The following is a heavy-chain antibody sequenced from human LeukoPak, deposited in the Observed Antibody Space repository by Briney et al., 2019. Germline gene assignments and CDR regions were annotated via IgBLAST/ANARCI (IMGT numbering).Heavy chain of an antibody. CDR1: GFTFSSYA. D-gene: IGHD2-21*02. V-gene: IGHV3-23*01. Sequence: GGSLRLSCAASGFTFSSYAMTWVRKAPGKGLEWVSTISGTGYSTYYADSVKGRFTISRDNTKNTLYLQMNSLRAEDTAVYYCAKCMTAIQDWYFDLWGRGTLVTVSS. CDR2: ISGTGYST. CDR3: AKCMTAIQDWYFDL. J-gene: IGHJ2*01.